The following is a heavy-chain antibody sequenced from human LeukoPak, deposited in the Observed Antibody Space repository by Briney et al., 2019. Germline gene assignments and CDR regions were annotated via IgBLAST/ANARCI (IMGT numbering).Heavy chain of an antibody. CDR3: ARDNDSDY. V-gene: IGHV3-21*01. CDR2: ISTSSTYI. D-gene: IGHD3-3*01. CDR1: GFTFSTYT. J-gene: IGHJ4*02. Sequence: GGSLRLSCAASGFTFSTYTVNWVRQAPGKGLEWVSSISTSSTYIYYADSVKGRFTISRDNAKNSLYLQMNSLRAEDTAVYYCARDNDSDYWGQGTLVTVSS.